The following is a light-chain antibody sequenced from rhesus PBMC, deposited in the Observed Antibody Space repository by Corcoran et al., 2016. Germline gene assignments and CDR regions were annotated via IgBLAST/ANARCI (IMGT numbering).Light chain of an antibody. CDR3: QQESKWPVT. J-gene: IGKJ4*01. V-gene: IGKV3-35*01. CDR2: DGS. Sequence: DIVVTQSPATLSLSPGERATLSCRASQSVSYSLAWYHQKPGQPPRLLNYDGSNRATGTPARFSGSGSGTDFTLTISRLDPEDMGVYYCQQESKWPVTFGGGTKVDI. CDR1: QSVSYS.